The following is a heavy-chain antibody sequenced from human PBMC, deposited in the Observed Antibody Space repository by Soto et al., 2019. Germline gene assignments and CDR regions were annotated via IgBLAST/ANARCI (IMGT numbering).Heavy chain of an antibody. Sequence: EVQLLESGGGLVQPGGSLRLYCAASGFTFSGSSIHWVRQAPGKGLEWVGRIKNNANNYATAYAASVTGRFTISRDDSKNTAYRQMDSLQTDDTAVYYCPRYLQPDIWGGWGQGTTVTVSS. V-gene: IGHV3-73*02. CDR1: GFTFSGSS. D-gene: IGHD1-1*01. J-gene: IGHJ6*01. CDR2: IKNNANNYAT. CDR3: PRYLQPDIWGG.